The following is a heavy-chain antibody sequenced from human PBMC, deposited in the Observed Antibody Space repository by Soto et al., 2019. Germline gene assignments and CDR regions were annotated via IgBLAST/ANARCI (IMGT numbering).Heavy chain of an antibody. Sequence: PGGSLRLSCAASGFTFSNAWMSWVRQAPGKGLEWVGRIKSKTDGGTTDYAAPVKGRFTISRDDSKNTLYLQMNSLKTEDTAVYYCTTDQYGYDYVWGSYHLGDCWGQGTLVTVSS. CDR1: GFTFSNAW. CDR2: IKSKTDGGTT. V-gene: IGHV3-15*01. CDR3: TTDQYGYDYVWGSYHLGDC. J-gene: IGHJ4*02. D-gene: IGHD3-16*02.